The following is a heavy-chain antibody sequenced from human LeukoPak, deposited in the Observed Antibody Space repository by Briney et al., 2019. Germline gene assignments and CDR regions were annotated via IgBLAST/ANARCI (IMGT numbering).Heavy chain of an antibody. V-gene: IGHV1-2*02. J-gene: IGHJ4*02. CDR2: INPNSGGT. CDR1: GYTFTGYY. Sequence: ASVKVSCKASGYTFTGYYMHWVRQAPGQGLEWMGWINPNSGGTNYARKFQGRVTMTRDTSISTAYMELSRLRSDDTAVYYCARGRLRFLEWLLTYWGQGTLVTVSS. D-gene: IGHD3-3*01. CDR3: ARGRLRFLEWLLTY.